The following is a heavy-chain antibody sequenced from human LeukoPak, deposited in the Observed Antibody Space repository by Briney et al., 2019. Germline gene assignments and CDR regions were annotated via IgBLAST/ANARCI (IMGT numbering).Heavy chain of an antibody. CDR2: IYSGGNT. CDR1: GFTFSSYG. D-gene: IGHD3-16*01. Sequence: GGSLRLSCAASGFTFSSYGMHWVRQAPGKGLEWVSVIYSGGNTYYADSVKGRFTISRDNAKNSLYLHMNSLRAEDTAVYYCANLGELNYFDYWGQGTLVTVSS. J-gene: IGHJ4*02. CDR3: ANLGELNYFDY. V-gene: IGHV3-NL1*01.